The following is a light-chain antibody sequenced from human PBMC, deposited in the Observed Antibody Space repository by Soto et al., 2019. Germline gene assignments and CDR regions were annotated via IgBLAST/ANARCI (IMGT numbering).Light chain of an antibody. Sequence: QSARTKPASVSGSPGRSITISGTGTSSTVGGYNYVSWYQQHPGKAPKLMIYDVSNRPSGVSNRFSGSKSGNTASLTISGLQAEDEADYYCSSYTSSSTLVVFGGGTKLTVL. CDR2: DVS. CDR1: SSTVGGYNY. CDR3: SSYTSSSTLVV. J-gene: IGLJ2*01. V-gene: IGLV2-14*01.